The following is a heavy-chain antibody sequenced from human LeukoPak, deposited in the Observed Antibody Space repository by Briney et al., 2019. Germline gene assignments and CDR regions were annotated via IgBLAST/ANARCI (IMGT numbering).Heavy chain of an antibody. V-gene: IGHV3-30-3*01. CDR2: VSTDGSNQ. CDR3: AKELAPYYQLHQD. Sequence: GRSLRLSCAASGFTFRSFAIHWVRQAPGKGLEWVAVVSTDGSNQYYADSVKGRFTISRDNSKNTLYLQMDSLRVEDTAVYYCAKELAPYYQLHQDWGQGTLVTVSS. D-gene: IGHD2-2*01. J-gene: IGHJ4*02. CDR1: GFTFRSFA.